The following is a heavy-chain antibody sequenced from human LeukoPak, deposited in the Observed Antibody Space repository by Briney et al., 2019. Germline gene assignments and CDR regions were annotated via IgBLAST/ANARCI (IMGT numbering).Heavy chain of an antibody. J-gene: IGHJ6*02. CDR2: IKPSDGST. Sequence: ASGKVSCKASGYTFTSYYMHWVRQAPGQGLEWMGIIKPSDGSTSYAQNFQGRVTMTTDTSTSTAYMELRSLRSDDTAVYYCARAPQYSSSWFEVFSYYYYGMDVWRQGTTVTVSS. D-gene: IGHD6-13*01. CDR1: GYTFTSYY. CDR3: ARAPQYSSSWFEVFSYYYYGMDV. V-gene: IGHV1-46*01.